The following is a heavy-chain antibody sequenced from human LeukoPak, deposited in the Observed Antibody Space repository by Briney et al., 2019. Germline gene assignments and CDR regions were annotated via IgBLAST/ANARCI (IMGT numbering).Heavy chain of an antibody. J-gene: IGHJ4*02. CDR1: GGSISSSSYY. D-gene: IGHD2-15*01. V-gene: IGHV4-39*07. Sequence: ASETLSLTCTVSGGSISSSSYYWGWIRQPPGKGLEWIGSIYYSGSTYYNPSLKSRVTISVDTSKNQFSLKLSSVTAADTAVYYCATYCSGGSCYSDHWGQGTLVTVSS. CDR2: IYYSGST. CDR3: ATYCSGGSCYSDH.